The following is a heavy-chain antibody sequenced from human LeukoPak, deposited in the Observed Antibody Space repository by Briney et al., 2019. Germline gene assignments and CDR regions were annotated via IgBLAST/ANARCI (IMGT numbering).Heavy chain of an antibody. V-gene: IGHV3-21*01. J-gene: IGHJ6*03. CDR3: ARDRNWNDADYYYYYMDV. CDR1: GFTFRSYS. Sequence: GGSLRLSCAASGFTFRSYSMNWVRQAPGKGLEWVSSISGSSSYIYYADSVKGRFTISRDNAKNSLYLQMNSLRAEDTAVYYCARDRNWNDADYYYYYMDVWGKGTTVTISS. D-gene: IGHD1-1*01. CDR2: ISGSSSYI.